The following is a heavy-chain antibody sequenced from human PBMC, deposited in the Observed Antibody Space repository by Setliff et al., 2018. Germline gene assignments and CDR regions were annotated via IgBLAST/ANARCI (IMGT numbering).Heavy chain of an antibody. CDR3: RLWRHSYHNDY. Sequence: SETLSLTCTVSGASISSYYWSWIRQSPGKGLEWIGDIYYTGSTNYNPSLNSRVTISIDTAKKQFSLRLSSVTAADTAVYYCRLWRHSYHNDYWGQGTLVTVSS. D-gene: IGHD3-16*02. V-gene: IGHV4-59*01. CDR2: IYYTGST. CDR1: GASISSYY. J-gene: IGHJ4*02.